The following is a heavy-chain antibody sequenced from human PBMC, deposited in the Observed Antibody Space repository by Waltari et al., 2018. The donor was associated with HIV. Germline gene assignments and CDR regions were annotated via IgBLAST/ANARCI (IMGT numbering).Heavy chain of an antibody. D-gene: IGHD3-10*01. CDR2: IWSESTNK. J-gene: IGHJ3*02. Sequence: QVKLVESGGGVVQPGRSLRLSCAASGFSFSIYAMHWVRQAPGKGLEWVAVIWSESTNKYYVDSVKGRFTVSRDNSENKVYLQMNSLRADDTAVYYCARGRGRAFDIWGQGTMVIVSS. CDR1: GFSFSIYA. CDR3: ARGRGRAFDI. V-gene: IGHV3-33*04.